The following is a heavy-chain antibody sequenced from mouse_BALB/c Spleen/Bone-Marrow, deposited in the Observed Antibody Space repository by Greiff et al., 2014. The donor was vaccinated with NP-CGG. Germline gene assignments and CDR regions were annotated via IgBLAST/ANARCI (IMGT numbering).Heavy chain of an antibody. CDR1: GFNIKDPY. V-gene: IGHV14-3*02. CDR3: APYYNGGWFTY. CDR2: IDPANGNT. Sequence: VQLQQSVAELVKPGASVKLSCTASGFNIKDPYMHWVKQRPEQGLEWIRRIDPANGNTKYDPKFQGKATITADTSSNTAYLPLSSLTSEDTAVYYCAPYYNGGWFTYWGQGTLVTVSA. D-gene: IGHD1-1*01. J-gene: IGHJ3*01.